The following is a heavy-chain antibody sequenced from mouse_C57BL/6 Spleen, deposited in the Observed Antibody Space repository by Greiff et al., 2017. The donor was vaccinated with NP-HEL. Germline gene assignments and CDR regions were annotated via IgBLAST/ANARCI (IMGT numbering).Heavy chain of an antibody. J-gene: IGHJ2*01. CDR1: GYAFSSSW. V-gene: IGHV1-82*01. CDR3: ARSIPIDY. Sequence: QVQLKESGPELVKPGASVKISCKASGYAFSSSWMNWVKQRPGQGLEWIGRIYPGDGDTNYNGKFKGKATLTADKSSSTAYMQLSSLTSEDSAVYFCARSIPIDYWGQGTTLTVSS. CDR2: IYPGDGDT.